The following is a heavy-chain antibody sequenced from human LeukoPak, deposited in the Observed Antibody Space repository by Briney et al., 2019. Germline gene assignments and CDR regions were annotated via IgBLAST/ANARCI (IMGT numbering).Heavy chain of an antibody. Sequence: GGSLRLSCAASEFAFSTYNMNWVRQAPGKGLEWVSYISTGSSTTYYADSVKGRFTISRDNVENSLYLQMNSLRDEDTAVYYCARVAAGYSVNYFDYWGQGALVTVSS. CDR3: ARVAAGYSVNYFDY. D-gene: IGHD4-23*01. V-gene: IGHV3-48*02. J-gene: IGHJ4*02. CDR1: EFAFSTYN. CDR2: ISTGSSTT.